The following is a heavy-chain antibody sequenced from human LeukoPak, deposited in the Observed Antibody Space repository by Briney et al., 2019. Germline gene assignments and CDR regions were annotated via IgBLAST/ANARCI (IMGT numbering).Heavy chain of an antibody. Sequence: PSETQSLTCTVSGYSISSGYYWGWIRQPPGKGLEWIGSIYHSGSTYYNASLKSRVTISVDTSKNQFSLKLSSVTAADTAVYYCARVRGRQDINFDYWGQGTLVTVSS. CDR2: IYHSGST. J-gene: IGHJ4*02. D-gene: IGHD6-25*01. CDR1: GYSISSGYY. CDR3: ARVRGRQDINFDY. V-gene: IGHV4-38-2*02.